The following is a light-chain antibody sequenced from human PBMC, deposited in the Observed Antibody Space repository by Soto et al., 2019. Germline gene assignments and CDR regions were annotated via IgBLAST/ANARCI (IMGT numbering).Light chain of an antibody. V-gene: IGLV2-23*03. CDR3: CSYAGSSTFVV. Sequence: QSALTQPASVSGSPGQSITISCTGTSSDVGSYNLVSWYQQHPGKAPKLMIYEGSKRPSGVSNRFSGSKSGNAASLTISGLQAEDEAEYYCCSYAGSSTFVVFGGGIKLTVL. J-gene: IGLJ2*01. CDR1: SSDVGSYNL. CDR2: EGS.